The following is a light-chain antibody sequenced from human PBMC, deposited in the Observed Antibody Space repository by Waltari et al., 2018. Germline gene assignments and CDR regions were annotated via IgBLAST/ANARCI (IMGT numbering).Light chain of an antibody. CDR1: QSISNW. J-gene: IGKJ2*01. CDR3: QQYNTYSS. V-gene: IGKV1-5*03. Sequence: DTQMTQSPSSLSASGGDRVTITCRASQSISNWLAWYQPKPGKAPILLIYKTSILKSGVPSRFSGSGAETQFTLTISRLQPGDFATYYCQQYNTYSSFGQGTKLEIK. CDR2: KTS.